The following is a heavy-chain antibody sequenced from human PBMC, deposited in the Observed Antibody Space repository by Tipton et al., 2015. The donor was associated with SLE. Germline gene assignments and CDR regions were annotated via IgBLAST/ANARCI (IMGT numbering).Heavy chain of an antibody. D-gene: IGHD3-22*01. CDR3: ARSRGGGYRPINY. V-gene: IGHV4-59*11. Sequence: TLSLTCTVSGGSISSHYWSWIRRPPGKALEWIAYINYSGSTNYNPSLKSRVTMSVDTSKNQFSLKLSSVTAADTAVYYCARSRGGGYRPINYWGQGTLVTVSS. CDR1: GGSISSHY. CDR2: INYSGST. J-gene: IGHJ4*02.